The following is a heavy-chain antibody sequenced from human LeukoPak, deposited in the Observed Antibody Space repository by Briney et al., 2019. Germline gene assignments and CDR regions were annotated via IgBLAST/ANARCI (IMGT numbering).Heavy chain of an antibody. J-gene: IGHJ3*02. D-gene: IGHD3-22*01. CDR3: ARAGTYDSSGYYYENAFDI. Sequence: GGSLRRSCAASGFTFSSYAMHWVRQAPGKGLEWVAVISYDGSNKYYADSVKGRFTISRDNSKNTLYLQMNSLRAEDTAVYYCARAGTYDSSGYYYENAFDIWGQGTMVTVSS. CDR1: GFTFSSYA. CDR2: ISYDGSNK. V-gene: IGHV3-30-3*01.